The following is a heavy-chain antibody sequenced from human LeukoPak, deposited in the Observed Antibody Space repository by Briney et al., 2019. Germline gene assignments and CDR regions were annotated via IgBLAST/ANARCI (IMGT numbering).Heavy chain of an antibody. CDR3: ARDFSTWYSIDY. J-gene: IGHJ4*02. CDR1: GFTLRSYA. D-gene: IGHD2-15*01. Sequence: PAGSLRLSCAVSGFTLRSYAIHWVRQAPPKGMQWVAFISYDAAVKYYADSVRGRFTVSRDNSKNTLSLQMNSLRPEDTAVYYCARDFSTWYSIDYWGRGTVVTVSS. CDR2: ISYDAAVK. V-gene: IGHV3-30-3*01.